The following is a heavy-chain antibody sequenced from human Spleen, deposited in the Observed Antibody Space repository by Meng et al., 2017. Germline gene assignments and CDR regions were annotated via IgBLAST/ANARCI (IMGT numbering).Heavy chain of an antibody. CDR1: GGTFSSYA. V-gene: IGHV1-69*05. CDR3: ARVSYVWGSYRRDDAFDI. Sequence: SVKVSCKASGGTFSSYAISWVRQAPGQGLEWMGGIIPIFGTANYAQKFQGRVTMTTDSSTSTAYMELKSLRSDDTAVYYCARVSYVWGSYRRDDAFDIWGQGTMGT. J-gene: IGHJ3*02. D-gene: IGHD3-16*02. CDR2: IIPIFGTA.